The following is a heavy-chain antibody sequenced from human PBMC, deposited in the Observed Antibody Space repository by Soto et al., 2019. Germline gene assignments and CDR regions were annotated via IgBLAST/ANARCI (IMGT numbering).Heavy chain of an antibody. J-gene: IGHJ6*02. CDR2: IWYDGSNK. CDR3: ARDPRANYYYGMDV. CDR1: GFTFSSYA. Sequence: GGSLRLSCAASGFTFSSYAMHWVRQAPGKGLEWVAVIWYDGSNKYYADSVKGRFTISRDNSKNTLYLQMNSLRAEDTAVYYCARDPRANYYYGMDVWGQGTTVTVSS. V-gene: IGHV3-33*08.